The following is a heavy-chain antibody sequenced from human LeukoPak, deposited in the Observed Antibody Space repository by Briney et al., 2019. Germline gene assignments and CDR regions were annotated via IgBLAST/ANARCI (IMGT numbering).Heavy chain of an antibody. V-gene: IGHV4-59*01. CDR2: IYYTGST. CDR3: ARGGTIRNGMDV. CDR1: GGSISTYY. Sequence: SETLSLTCTVSGGSISTYYWSWIRQLPGKGLEWIGYIYYTGSTNYNPSLKSRVTISVDTSKNQFSLKLSSLTAADTAVYYCARGGTIRNGMDVWGQGTTVTVSS. J-gene: IGHJ6*02. D-gene: IGHD3-16*01.